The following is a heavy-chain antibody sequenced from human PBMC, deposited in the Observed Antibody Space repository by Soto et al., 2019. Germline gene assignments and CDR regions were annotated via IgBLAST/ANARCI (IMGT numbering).Heavy chain of an antibody. Sequence: WGSLRLSCAASEFTFSSCAMSWVRQAPEKGLDWVSAIRGSGGTTYYADPVKGRLTISRDTSKSTLYLQMNSLRAEGTAVYYCAGEYCANGVCYACCGCWGRGARVAV. D-gene: IGHD2-8*01. CDR1: EFTFSSCA. CDR2: IRGSGGTT. V-gene: IGHV3-23*01. J-gene: IGHJ6*01. CDR3: AGEYCANGVCYACCGC.